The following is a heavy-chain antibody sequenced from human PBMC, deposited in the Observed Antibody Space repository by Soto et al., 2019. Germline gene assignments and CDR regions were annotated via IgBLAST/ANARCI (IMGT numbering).Heavy chain of an antibody. D-gene: IGHD4-4*01. CDR2: MSGSGSGT. J-gene: IGHJ6*02. Sequence: DVQLLESGGGLVQPGGSPRLSCAASGFRFSTYDMSWVRQAPGKGLEWVSGMSGSGSGTYYADSVKGRFTISRDNSKNTLYLQMNSLRAEDTAVYYCVRQAKLTTVTANVGYYYGLDVWGQGTTVTVSS. CDR1: GFRFSTYD. CDR3: VRQAKLTTVTANVGYYYGLDV. V-gene: IGHV3-23*01.